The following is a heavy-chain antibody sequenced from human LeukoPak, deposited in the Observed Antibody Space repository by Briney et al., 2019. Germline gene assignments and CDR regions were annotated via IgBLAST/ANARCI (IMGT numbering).Heavy chain of an antibody. CDR3: ARGGRCSSTSCYYYYYMDV. CDR1: GYTFTSYD. Sequence: ASVKVSCKASGYTFTSYDINWVRQATGQGLEWMGWMNPNSGNTGYAQKFQGRVTMTRNTSISTAYMELSSLRSEDTAVYYCARGGRCSSTSCYYYYYMDVWGKGTTVTISS. V-gene: IGHV1-8*01. CDR2: MNPNSGNT. D-gene: IGHD2-2*01. J-gene: IGHJ6*03.